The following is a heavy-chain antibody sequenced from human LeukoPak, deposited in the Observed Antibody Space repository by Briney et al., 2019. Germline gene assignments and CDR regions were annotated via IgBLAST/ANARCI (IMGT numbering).Heavy chain of an antibody. V-gene: IGHV3-7*01. CDR3: ARDTVTIYYYYMDV. Sequence: GGSLRLSCAASGFTFSSYWMSWVRQAPGKGLEWVANIKQDGSEKYYVDSEKGRFTISRDNAKNSLYLQMNSLRAEDTAVYYCARDTVTIYYYYMDVWGKGTTVTVSS. J-gene: IGHJ6*03. CDR1: GFTFSSYW. CDR2: IKQDGSEK. D-gene: IGHD4-11*01.